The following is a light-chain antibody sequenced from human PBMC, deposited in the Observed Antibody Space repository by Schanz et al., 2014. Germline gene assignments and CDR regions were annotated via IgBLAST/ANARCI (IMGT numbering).Light chain of an antibody. V-gene: IGLV2-14*02. J-gene: IGLJ2*01. CDR3: SSYTTNSAPGVV. Sequence: QSALTQPASVSGSPGESITISCTGTSSDVGNYNLVSWYQHHPGKAPKLMIYEVSKRPSGVSNRFSGSKSGNTASLTISGLQAEDEADYYCSSYTTNSAPGVVFGGGTKLTVL. CDR2: EVS. CDR1: SSDVGNYNL.